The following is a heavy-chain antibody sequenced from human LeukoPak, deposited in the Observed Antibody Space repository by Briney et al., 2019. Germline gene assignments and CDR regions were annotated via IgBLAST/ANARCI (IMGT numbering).Heavy chain of an antibody. Sequence: ASVKVSCKASGYTFTSYGISWVRQAPGQGLEWMGWISAYNGNTNYAQKLQGRVTMTTDTSTSTAYMELRSLRSDDTAVYYCARRFWNYDSSGYYYLDYWGQETLVTVSS. J-gene: IGHJ4*02. CDR1: GYTFTSYG. CDR3: ARRFWNYDSSGYYYLDY. CDR2: ISAYNGNT. V-gene: IGHV1-18*01. D-gene: IGHD3-22*01.